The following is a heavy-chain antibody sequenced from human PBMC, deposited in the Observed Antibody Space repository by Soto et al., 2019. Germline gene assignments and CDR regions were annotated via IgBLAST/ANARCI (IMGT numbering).Heavy chain of an antibody. J-gene: IGHJ6*03. CDR1: GGTFSSYT. V-gene: IGHV1-69*02. CDR3: ARSGPGGGSRYSGCYYYMDG. Sequence: QVQLVQSGAEVKKPGSSVKVSCKASGGTFSSYTISWVRQAPGQGLEWMGRIIPILGIANYAQKFQGRVTITADKSTSTGYMELSSLRSEDTAGYYCARSGPGGGSRYSGCYYYMDGWGKGTTVTVSS. CDR2: IIPILGIA. D-gene: IGHD2-15*01.